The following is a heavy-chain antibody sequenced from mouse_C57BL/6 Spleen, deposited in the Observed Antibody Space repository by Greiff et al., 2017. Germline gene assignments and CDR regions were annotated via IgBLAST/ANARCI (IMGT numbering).Heavy chain of an antibody. Sequence: LQESGAELARPGASVKLSCKASGYTFTSYGISWVKQRTGQGLEWIGEIYPRSGNTYYNEKFKGKATLTADKSSSTAYMELRSLTSEDSAVYFCARYYYGSSSYYYAMDYWGQGTSVTVSS. CDR2: IYPRSGNT. CDR3: ARYYYGSSSYYYAMDY. J-gene: IGHJ4*01. D-gene: IGHD1-1*01. CDR1: GYTFTSYG. V-gene: IGHV1-81*01.